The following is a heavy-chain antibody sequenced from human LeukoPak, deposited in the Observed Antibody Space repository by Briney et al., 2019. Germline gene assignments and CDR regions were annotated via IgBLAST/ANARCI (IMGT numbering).Heavy chain of an antibody. D-gene: IGHD3-3*01. CDR1: GGSISSYY. CDR3: ARASIFGVVIFDY. V-gene: IGHV4-59*01. J-gene: IGHJ4*02. Sequence: SETLSLTCTVSGGSISSYYWSWIRQPPGRGLEWIGYIYYSGSTNYNPSLKSRVTISVDTSKNQFSLKLSSVTAADTAVYYCARASIFGVVIFDYWGQGTLVTVSS. CDR2: IYYSGST.